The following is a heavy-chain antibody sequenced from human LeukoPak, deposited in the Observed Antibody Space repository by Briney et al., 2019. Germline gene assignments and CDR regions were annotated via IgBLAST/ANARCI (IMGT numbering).Heavy chain of an antibody. CDR1: VGSISSSSYY. CDR3: ASRAFDI. CDR2: IYYSGST. V-gene: IGHV4-39*07. Sequence: SETLSLICNVSVGSISSSSYYWGWIRQPPGKGLEWIGSIYYSGSTYYNPSLKNRVPLYADTSQNQFSLKLSSVTAADTAVYYCASRAFDIWGQGTMVTVSS. J-gene: IGHJ3*02.